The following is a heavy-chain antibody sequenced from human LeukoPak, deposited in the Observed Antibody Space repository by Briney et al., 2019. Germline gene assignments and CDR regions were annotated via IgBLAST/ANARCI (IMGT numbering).Heavy chain of an antibody. CDR3: ARECDYYGSGSYCWFDP. V-gene: IGHV1-69*01. CDR1: GGTFSSYA. CDR2: IIPIFGKA. J-gene: IGHJ5*02. D-gene: IGHD3-10*01. Sequence: ASVKVSCKASGGTFSSYAISWVRQAPGQGLEWMGGIIPIFGKANYAQKFQGRVTITADESTRTAYMELSSLRSEDTAVYYCARECDYYGSGSYCWFDPWGQGTLVTVSS.